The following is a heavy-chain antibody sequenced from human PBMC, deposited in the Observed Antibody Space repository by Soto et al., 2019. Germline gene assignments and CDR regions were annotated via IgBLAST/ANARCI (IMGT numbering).Heavy chain of an antibody. V-gene: IGHV4-39*01. CDR2: IYYSGST. J-gene: IGHJ6*02. CDR1: GGSISSSSYY. D-gene: IGHD1-26*01. Sequence: SETLSLTCTVSGGSISSSSYYWGWIRQPPGKGLEWIGSIYYSGSTYYNPSLKSRVTISVDTSKNQFSLKLSSVTAADTAVYYCVRRGVSSRYYYSGMDVWGQGTLVTVSS. CDR3: VRRGVSSRYYYSGMDV.